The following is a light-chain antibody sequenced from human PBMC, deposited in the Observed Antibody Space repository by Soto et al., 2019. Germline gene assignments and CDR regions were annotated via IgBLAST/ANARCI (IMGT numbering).Light chain of an antibody. CDR2: GAS. J-gene: IGKJ4*01. CDR3: QQYGSSPT. Sequence: IVLTQSPATLSVSQGERATLSCRASQSVSSSYLAWYQQKPGQAPRLLIYGASSRATGIPDRFSGSGSGTDFTLTISRLEPEDFAVYYCQQYGSSPTFGGGTMVDIK. CDR1: QSVSSSY. V-gene: IGKV3-20*01.